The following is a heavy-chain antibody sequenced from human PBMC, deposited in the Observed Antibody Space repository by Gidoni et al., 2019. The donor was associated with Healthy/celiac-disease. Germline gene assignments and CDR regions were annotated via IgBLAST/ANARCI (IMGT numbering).Heavy chain of an antibody. CDR1: GGPFSSYA. Sequence: QVQLVQSGAEAKKPGPPVKVSCKASGGPFSSYAISWVRQAPGQGLEWMGGIIPIFGTANYAQKFQGRVTITADESTSTAYMELSSLRSEDTAVYYCARGFRYSSGWREIDYWGQGTLVTVSS. CDR2: IIPIFGTA. CDR3: ARGFRYSSGWREIDY. J-gene: IGHJ4*02. V-gene: IGHV1-69*01. D-gene: IGHD6-19*01.